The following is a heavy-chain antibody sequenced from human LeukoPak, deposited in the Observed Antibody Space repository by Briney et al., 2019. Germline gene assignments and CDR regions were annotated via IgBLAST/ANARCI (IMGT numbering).Heavy chain of an antibody. D-gene: IGHD1-1*01. V-gene: IGHV1-69*05. CDR3: ARDDHPQLKYYYYYMDV. Sequence: ASVKVSCKASGGTFSSYAISWVRQAPGQGLEWMGGITPIFGTANYAQKFQGRVTITTDESTSTAYMELSSLRSEDTAVYYCARDDHPQLKYYYYYMDVWGKGTTVTVSS. J-gene: IGHJ6*03. CDR1: GGTFSSYA. CDR2: ITPIFGTA.